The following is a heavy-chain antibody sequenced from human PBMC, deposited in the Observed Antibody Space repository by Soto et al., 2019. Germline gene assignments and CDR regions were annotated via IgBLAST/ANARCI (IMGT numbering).Heavy chain of an antibody. CDR1: GFPFSIFA. D-gene: IGHD2-15*01. CDR2: ISGSGGTT. CDR3: AKSRDCTAGSCYRLDY. V-gene: IGHV3-23*04. J-gene: IGHJ4*02. Sequence: EGQLVESGGDLVRPGGSLRLSCAASGFPFSIFAITWVRQAPGKGLEWVSVISGSGGTTFYADSVKGRFTISRDNSKNTAFLQMSSLRAEDTAVYHCAKSRDCTAGSCYRLDYWAQGTLVTVSS.